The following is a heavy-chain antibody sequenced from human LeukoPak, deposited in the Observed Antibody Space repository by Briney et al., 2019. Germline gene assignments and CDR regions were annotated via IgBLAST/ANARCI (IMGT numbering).Heavy chain of an antibody. D-gene: IGHD5/OR15-5a*01. CDR3: AREGVYVPEEAFDI. V-gene: IGHV3-74*01. Sequence: GGSLRLSCAAPGFTFSSYWMHWVRQAPGKGLVWVSRINSDGSSTSYADSVKGRFTISRDNAKNTLYLQMNSLRAEDTAVYYCAREGVYVPEEAFDIWGQGTMVTVSS. CDR2: INSDGSST. J-gene: IGHJ3*02. CDR1: GFTFSSYW.